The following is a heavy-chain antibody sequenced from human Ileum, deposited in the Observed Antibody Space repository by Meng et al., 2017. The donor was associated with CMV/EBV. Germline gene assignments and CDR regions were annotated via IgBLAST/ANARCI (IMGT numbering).Heavy chain of an antibody. J-gene: IGHJ4*02. Sequence: GESLKISCAASGFTFSNYWMSWVRQGSGKGPEWVANIKQDGSEKYYVDSVKGRFTISRDNAKNSLYLQMNSLRAEDTAVYYCATSRTFDYWGQGTLVTVSS. CDR2: IKQDGSEK. V-gene: IGHV3-7*01. CDR3: ATSRTFDY. CDR1: GFTFSNYW.